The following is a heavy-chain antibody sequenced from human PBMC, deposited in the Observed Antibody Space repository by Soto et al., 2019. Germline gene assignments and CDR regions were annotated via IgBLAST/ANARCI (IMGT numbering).Heavy chain of an antibody. Sequence: GSLSLSCAASGFHFSSYCMSWVRQAPGKGLEWVSAISGSGGSTYYADSVKGRFTISRDNSKNTLYLQMNSLRAEDTAVYYCAKEGEYSSGWDNFDYWGQGTLVTVSS. CDR3: AKEGEYSSGWDNFDY. CDR1: GFHFSSYC. J-gene: IGHJ4*02. CDR2: ISGSGGST. D-gene: IGHD6-19*01. V-gene: IGHV3-23*01.